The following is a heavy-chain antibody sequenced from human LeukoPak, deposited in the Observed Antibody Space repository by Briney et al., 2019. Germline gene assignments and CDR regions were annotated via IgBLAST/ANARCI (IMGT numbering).Heavy chain of an antibody. Sequence: GGSLRLSCAASGFTFSSHSMNWVRQAPGKGLEWVSYISSSSSTIYYADSVKGRFTISRDNAKNSLYLQMNSLRAEDTAVYYCARLTVVTATRSLDYWGQGTLVTVSS. D-gene: IGHD2-21*02. V-gene: IGHV3-48*01. CDR1: GFTFSSHS. CDR3: ARLTVVTATRSLDY. J-gene: IGHJ4*02. CDR2: ISSSSSTI.